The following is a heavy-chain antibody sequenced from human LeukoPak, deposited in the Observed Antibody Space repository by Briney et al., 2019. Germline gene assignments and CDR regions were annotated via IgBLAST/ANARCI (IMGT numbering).Heavy chain of an antibody. D-gene: IGHD3-10*01. CDR2: INAGNGNT. V-gene: IGHV1-3*01. CDR3: ARGNMVRGCYYYGMDV. CDR1: GYTFTSYA. Sequence: GASVKVSGMASGYTFTSYAMHWVRQAPGQRLEWMGWINAGNGNTKYSQKFQGRVTITRDTSASTAYMELSSLRSEDTAVYYCARGNMVRGCYYYGMDVWGQGTTVTVS. J-gene: IGHJ6*02.